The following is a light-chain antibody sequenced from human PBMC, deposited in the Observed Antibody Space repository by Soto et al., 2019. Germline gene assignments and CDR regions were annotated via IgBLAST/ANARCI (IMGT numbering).Light chain of an antibody. CDR3: QQYTNWPPLT. V-gene: IGKV3-15*01. CDR1: QSVHRD. J-gene: IGKJ4*01. CDR2: DAS. Sequence: EIVMTQSPATLSVSPGDGATLSCRASQSVHRDLAWYQQKPGQAPRLLIYDASTRATGIPARFSGSGSGTEFTLTISSLQSEDFAVYYCQQYTNWPPLTFGGGTKVEI.